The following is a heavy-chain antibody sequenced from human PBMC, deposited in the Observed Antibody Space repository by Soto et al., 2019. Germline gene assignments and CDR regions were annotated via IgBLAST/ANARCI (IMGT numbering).Heavy chain of an antibody. V-gene: IGHV1-3*01. CDR1: GYTFTTYT. CDR2: INAGNGNT. Sequence: QVQLVQSGAEVKKPGASVTVSCKASGYTFTTYTMHWVRQAPGQRLEWMGWINAGNGNTKYSQRFQGRVTITRDTSVRTANMERSSRRSEDTAVYCCARDKGYCSGATFYNPLFEYWGQGTLVTVSS. CDR3: ARDKGYCSGATFYNPLFEY. J-gene: IGHJ4*02. D-gene: IGHD2-2*02.